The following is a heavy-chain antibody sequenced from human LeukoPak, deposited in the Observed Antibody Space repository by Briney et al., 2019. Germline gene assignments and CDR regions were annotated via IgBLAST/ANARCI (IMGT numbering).Heavy chain of an antibody. Sequence: ASVKVSCKASGYTFTSYVMHWVRQAPGQRLEWMGWINAGNGNTKYSQKFQGRVTITRGTSASTAYMELSSLRSEDTAVYYCARGDYGDYLAGYWGQGTLVTVSS. D-gene: IGHD4-17*01. CDR1: GYTFTSYV. V-gene: IGHV1-3*01. CDR2: INAGNGNT. CDR3: ARGDYGDYLAGY. J-gene: IGHJ4*02.